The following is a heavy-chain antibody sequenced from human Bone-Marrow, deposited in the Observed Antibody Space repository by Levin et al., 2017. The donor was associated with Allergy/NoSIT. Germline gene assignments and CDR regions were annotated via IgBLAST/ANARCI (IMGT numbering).Heavy chain of an antibody. D-gene: IGHD1-26*01. J-gene: IGHJ1*01. Sequence: AGGSLRLSCAASGFSFSDAWMTWVRQAPGKGLEWVGRVKSKTDGGTTEYAAPVKGRFTISRDDSKNTLYLQMNSLKTEDTALYHCTTGTGPTRYLQHWGQGTLVTVSS. V-gene: IGHV3-15*05. CDR2: VKSKTDGGTT. CDR3: TTGTGPTRYLQH. CDR1: GFSFSDAW.